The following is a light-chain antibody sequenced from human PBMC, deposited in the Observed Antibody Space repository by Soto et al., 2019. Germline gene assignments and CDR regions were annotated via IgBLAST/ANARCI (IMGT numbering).Light chain of an antibody. J-gene: IGKJ3*01. CDR1: QSISSW. V-gene: IGKV1-5*01. CDR2: DAS. CDR3: QQYNSYLLFT. Sequence: DIQMTQSPSTLSASVGDRVTITCRASQSISSWLAWYQQKPGKAPKLLIYDASSLESGVPSRFSGSGSGTEFTLTISSLQPDDFPTYYCQQYNSYLLFTFGPGTKVDIK.